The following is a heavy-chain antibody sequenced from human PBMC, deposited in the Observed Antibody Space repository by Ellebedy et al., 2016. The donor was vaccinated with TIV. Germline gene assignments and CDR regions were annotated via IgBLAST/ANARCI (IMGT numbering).Heavy chain of an antibody. CDR3: AKDLSNYYGSGSYYKSDYYGMDV. Sequence: GGSLRLSCAASGFTFSSYGMHWVRQAPGKGLEWVSAISGSGGSTYYADSVKGRFTISRDNSKNTLYLQMNSLRAEDTAVYYCAKDLSNYYGSGSYYKSDYYGMDVWGQGTTVTVSS. CDR1: GFTFSSYG. D-gene: IGHD3-10*01. V-gene: IGHV3-23*01. CDR2: ISGSGGST. J-gene: IGHJ6*02.